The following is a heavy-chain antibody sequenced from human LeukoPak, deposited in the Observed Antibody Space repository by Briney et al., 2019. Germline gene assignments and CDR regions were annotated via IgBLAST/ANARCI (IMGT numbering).Heavy chain of an antibody. J-gene: IGHJ4*02. Sequence: PSETLSLTCAVYGGSFSGYYWSWIRQPPGKGLEWIGEINHSGSTNYNPSLESRVTISVDTSKNQFSLKLSSVTAADTAVYYCARVILRFFPDYWGQGTLVTVSS. V-gene: IGHV4-34*01. D-gene: IGHD3-3*01. CDR3: ARVILRFFPDY. CDR2: INHSGST. CDR1: GGSFSGYY.